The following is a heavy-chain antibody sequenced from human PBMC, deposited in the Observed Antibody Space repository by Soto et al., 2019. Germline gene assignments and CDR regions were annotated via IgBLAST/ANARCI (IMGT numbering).Heavy chain of an antibody. Sequence: QVTLKESGPVLVKPTETLTLTCTVSGFSLSNASMGVSWIRQPPGKALEWLAHIISNDEKSYSTSLNSRLTIAKDTSKIQVLLTMPTMDPVDTATYYCARTGVFWWFDPWGQGTLVTVSS. D-gene: IGHD3-3*01. J-gene: IGHJ5*02. CDR3: ARTGVFWWFDP. CDR1: GFSLSNASMG. CDR2: IISNDEK. V-gene: IGHV2-26*01.